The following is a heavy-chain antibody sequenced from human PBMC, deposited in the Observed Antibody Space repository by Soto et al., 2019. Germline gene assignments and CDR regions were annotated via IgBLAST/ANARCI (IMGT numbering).Heavy chain of an antibody. V-gene: IGHV3-30*03. CDR2: ISYDGRNE. J-gene: IGHJ4*02. Sequence: QVQLVESGGGVVQPGRSLRLSCAASGFTFSSYGMHWVRQAPGKGLEWVAVISYDGRNEYYEDSVKGRLSISRDNSKNTLYLQVNSLRAEDTAVYYCARGHGYDSTSLDYWGQGTLVTVSS. D-gene: IGHD3-22*01. CDR1: GFTFSSYG. CDR3: ARGHGYDSTSLDY.